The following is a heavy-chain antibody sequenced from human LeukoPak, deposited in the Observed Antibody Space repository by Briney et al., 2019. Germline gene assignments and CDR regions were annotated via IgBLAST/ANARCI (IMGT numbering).Heavy chain of an antibody. CDR2: IYPGDSDT. CDR3: VRLGYCSGGSCYPYYFDY. Sequence: GESLKISCKGSGYSFTSYWIGWVRQMPGKGLEWMGIIYPGDSDTRYSPSFQGQVTISADKSISTAYLQWSSLKASDTAMYYCVRLGYCSGGSCYPYYFDYWGQGTLVTVSS. V-gene: IGHV5-51*01. D-gene: IGHD2-15*01. CDR1: GYSFTSYW. J-gene: IGHJ4*02.